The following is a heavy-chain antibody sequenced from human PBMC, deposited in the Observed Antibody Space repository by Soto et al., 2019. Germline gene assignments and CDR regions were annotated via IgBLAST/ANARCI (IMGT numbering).Heavy chain of an antibody. J-gene: IGHJ4*02. CDR2: INLRGSTT. D-gene: IGHD1-26*01. V-gene: IGHV1-46*02. CDR1: GYNFNQYY. CDR3: SRGPADTYVPRWDQ. Sequence: QVQLVQSGPEVRKPGASVRLSCATSGYNFNQYYFHWVRQAPGQGLEWMGIINLRGSTTAYAHQFRGSVNVTGDPSTRTAYTELSSLGTADTAVYFCSRGPADTYVPRWDQWGQGTLMTVSS.